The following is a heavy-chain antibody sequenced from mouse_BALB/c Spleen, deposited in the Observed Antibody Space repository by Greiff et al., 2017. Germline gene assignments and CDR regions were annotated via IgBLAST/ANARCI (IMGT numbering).Heavy chain of an antibody. CDR2: ISSGGIT. CDR3: ARGAGSSSLFAY. V-gene: IGHV5-6-5*01. CDR1: GFTFSSYA. D-gene: IGHD1-1*01. Sequence: EVKLMESGGGLVKPGGSLKLSCAASGFTFSSYAMSWVRQTPEKRLEWVASISSGGITYYPDSVKGRFTISRDNARNILYLQMSSLRSEDTAMYYCARGAGSSSLFAYWGQGTLVTVSA. J-gene: IGHJ3*01.